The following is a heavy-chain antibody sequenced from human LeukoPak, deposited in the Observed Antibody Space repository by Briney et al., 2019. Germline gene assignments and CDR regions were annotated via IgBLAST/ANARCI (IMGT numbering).Heavy chain of an antibody. CDR1: GGTFSSYA. CDR3: ARSEGGSQDV. D-gene: IGHD2-15*01. J-gene: IGHJ6*04. CDR2: IIPNSGGT. V-gene: IGHV1-2*02. Sequence: PGASVKVSCKASGGTFSSYAISWVRQAPGQGLEWMGGIIPNSGGTNYAQKFQGRVTMTRDTSISTAYMELSRLRSDDTAVYYCARSEGGSQDVWGKGTTVTVSS.